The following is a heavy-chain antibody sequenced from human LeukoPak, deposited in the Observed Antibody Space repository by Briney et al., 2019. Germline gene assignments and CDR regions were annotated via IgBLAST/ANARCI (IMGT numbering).Heavy chain of an antibody. CDR1: GYTFTSYY. Sequence: AXXKVSCKASGYTFTSYYMHWVGQAAGQGREGMGVINPSGGSTSYAQKFQGRVTMTGDTSTSTVYMELSSLRSEDTAVYYCAREGITGTTVVYWGQGTLVTVSS. D-gene: IGHD1-20*01. J-gene: IGHJ4*02. CDR3: AREGITGTTVVY. CDR2: INPSGGST. V-gene: IGHV1-46*01.